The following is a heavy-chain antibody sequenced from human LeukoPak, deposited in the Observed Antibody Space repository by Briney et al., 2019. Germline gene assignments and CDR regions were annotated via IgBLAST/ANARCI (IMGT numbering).Heavy chain of an antibody. V-gene: IGHV4-31*03. CDR2: IYYSGST. J-gene: IGHJ4*02. CDR3: ARGGGYCSGGSCYSTYDY. Sequence: SETLSLTCTVSGGSISSDNYYWSWIRQHPGKDLEWIGYIYYSGSTYYNPSLKSRVTISVDTSKNQFSLKLSSVTAADTAVYYCARGGGYCSGGSCYSTYDYWGQGTLVTVSS. D-gene: IGHD2-15*01. CDR1: GGSISSDNYY.